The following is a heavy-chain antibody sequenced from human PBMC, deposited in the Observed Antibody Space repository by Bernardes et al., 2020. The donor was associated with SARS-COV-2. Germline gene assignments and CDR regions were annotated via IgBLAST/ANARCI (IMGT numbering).Heavy chain of an antibody. CDR1: GFSLSTSGMC. CDR3: ARISLWYYGSGSYYNGYAFDI. CDR2: IDWDDDK. Sequence: SGPTLVKPTQTLTLTCTFSGFSLSTSGMCVSWIRQPPGKALEWLARIDWDDDKYYSTSLKTRLTISKDTSKNQVVLTMTNMDPVDTATYYCARISLWYYGSGSYYNGYAFDIWGQGTMVTVSS. V-gene: IGHV2-70*11. D-gene: IGHD3-10*01. J-gene: IGHJ3*02.